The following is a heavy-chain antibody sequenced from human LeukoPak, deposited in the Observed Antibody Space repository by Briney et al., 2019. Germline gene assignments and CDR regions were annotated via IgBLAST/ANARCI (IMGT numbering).Heavy chain of an antibody. Sequence: ASVKVSCKASGYTAIDYYMHWVRQAPGQGLEWMGMINPTSGSTDYAQTFQGRVTMTRDTPTSVFYMEMNGLTSDDTAVYYCARDGGGWLDPWGQGTLVTVSS. CDR1: GYTAIDYY. CDR3: ARDGGGWLDP. J-gene: IGHJ5*02. CDR2: INPTSGST. V-gene: IGHV1-46*01. D-gene: IGHD3-16*01.